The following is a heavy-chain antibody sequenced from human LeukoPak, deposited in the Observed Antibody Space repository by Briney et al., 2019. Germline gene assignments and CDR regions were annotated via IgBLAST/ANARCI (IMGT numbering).Heavy chain of an antibody. CDR1: GYTFTGYY. CDR2: INPNSGGT. J-gene: IGHJ6*03. Sequence: ASVKVSCKASGYTFTGYYMHWVRQAPGQGLEWMGWINPNSGGTNYAQKFQGRVTITRDTSISTAYMELSRLRSDDTAVYYCARDRSSTISSYYYYYMDVWGKGTTVTVSS. D-gene: IGHD2-2*01. CDR3: ARDRSSTISSYYYYYMDV. V-gene: IGHV1-2*02.